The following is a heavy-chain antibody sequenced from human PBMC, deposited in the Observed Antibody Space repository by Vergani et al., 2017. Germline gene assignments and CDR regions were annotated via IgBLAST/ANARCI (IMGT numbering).Heavy chain of an antibody. CDR3: AKDSTYYDILTGYPDY. Sequence: EVQLVESGGGLVKPGGSLRLSCAASGFTFSNAWMSWVRQAPGKGLEWVGRIKSKTEGGTTDYAAPVKGRFTISRADSKNTLYLEMNSLKTEDTAVYYCAKDSTYYDILTGYPDYWGQGTLVTVSS. V-gene: IGHV3-15*01. D-gene: IGHD3-9*01. CDR2: IKSKTEGGTT. CDR1: GFTFSNAW. J-gene: IGHJ4*02.